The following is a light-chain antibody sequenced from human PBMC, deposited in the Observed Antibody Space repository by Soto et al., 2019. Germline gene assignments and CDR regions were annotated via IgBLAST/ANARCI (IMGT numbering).Light chain of an antibody. CDR3: QQYNSYSPWT. CDR2: KAS. J-gene: IGKJ1*01. V-gene: IGKV1-5*03. Sequence: DTQMTQSPSTLSASVRDRVTITCRASQSINSWLAWYHQKPGKDPKLLIYKASSLESGVPSRFSGSASGTEFTLTISSLQPDEFATYYCQQYNSYSPWTFGQGTNVDIK. CDR1: QSINSW.